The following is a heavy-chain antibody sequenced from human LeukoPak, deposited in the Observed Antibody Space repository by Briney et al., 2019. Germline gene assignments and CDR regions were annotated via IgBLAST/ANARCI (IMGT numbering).Heavy chain of an antibody. J-gene: IGHJ4*02. CDR1: GFTFSSYA. CDR2: IRGTGSST. Sequence: GGSLRLSCGASGFTFSSYAMAWVRQAPGKGLEWVSAIRGTGSSTYYADSVKGRFTISRDNARNTRYLQLSSLRAEDSAVYYCARDTFQPGLIDSWGQGTLVTVSS. D-gene: IGHD2-2*01. CDR3: ARDTFQPGLIDS. V-gene: IGHV3-23*01.